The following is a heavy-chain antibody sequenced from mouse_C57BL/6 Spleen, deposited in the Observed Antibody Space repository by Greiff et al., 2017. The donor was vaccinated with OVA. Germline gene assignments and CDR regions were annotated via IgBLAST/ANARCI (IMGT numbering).Heavy chain of an antibody. CDR1: GYTFTSYW. V-gene: IGHV1-53*01. J-gene: IGHJ4*01. CDR3: ARYYYGNYGAMDY. Sequence: VQLQQPGPELVKPGASVKLSCKASGYTFTSYWMPWVKQRPGQGLEWIGNINPSNGGTNYNEKFKSKATLTVDKSSSTAYMQLSSLTSEDSAVYYCARYYYGNYGAMDYWGQGTSVTVSS. CDR2: INPSNGGT. D-gene: IGHD2-1*01.